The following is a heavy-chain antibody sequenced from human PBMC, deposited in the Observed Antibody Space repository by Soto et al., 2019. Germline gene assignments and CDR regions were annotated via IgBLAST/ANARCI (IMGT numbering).Heavy chain of an antibody. CDR3: AREVFSRLYPSGYDYHDGGFDL. Sequence: QVQLQESGPGLVKPSQTLSLTCTVSGGSISSGGYYWSWIRQHPGKVLEWIGYIYSSGTTNYYPSHKSPVTISLDTPKSQFSRQLTSVTAADTAFYYCAREVFSRLYPSGYDYHDGGFDLWGHGRMVTVSS. J-gene: IGHJ3*01. CDR2: IYSSGTT. V-gene: IGHV4-31*01. CDR1: GGSISSGGYY. D-gene: IGHD3-22*01.